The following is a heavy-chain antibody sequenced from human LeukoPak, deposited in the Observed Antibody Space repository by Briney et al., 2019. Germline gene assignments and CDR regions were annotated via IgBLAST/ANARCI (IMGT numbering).Heavy chain of an antibody. D-gene: IGHD3-22*01. CDR1: GFTFSDYY. CDR3: ARDDSSASPDY. Sequence: GGSLRLSCAASGFTFSDYYMSWIRQAPGKGLEWVSYISSSGSTIYYADSVKGRFTISRDNAKNSLYLQMNSLRAEDTAAYYCARDDSSASPDYWGQGTLVTVSS. J-gene: IGHJ4*02. CDR2: ISSSGSTI. V-gene: IGHV3-11*01.